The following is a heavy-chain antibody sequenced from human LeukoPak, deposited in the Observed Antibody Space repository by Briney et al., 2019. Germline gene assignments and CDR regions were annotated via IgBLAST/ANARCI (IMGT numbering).Heavy chain of an antibody. Sequence: GGSLRLSCTASGVTFGDYAMSWVRQAPGKGLEWVGFIRSKAYGGTTEYAASVKGRFTISRDDSKSIAYLQMNSLKTEDTAVYYCTTLIVVVPAAIDYWGQGTLVTVSS. D-gene: IGHD2-2*01. J-gene: IGHJ4*02. V-gene: IGHV3-49*04. CDR3: TTLIVVVPAAIDY. CDR2: IRSKAYGGTT. CDR1: GVTFGDYA.